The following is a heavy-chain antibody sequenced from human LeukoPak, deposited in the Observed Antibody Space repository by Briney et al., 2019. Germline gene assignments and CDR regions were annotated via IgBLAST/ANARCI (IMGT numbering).Heavy chain of an antibody. J-gene: IGHJ5*02. V-gene: IGHV1-69*13. CDR1: GGTFSSYA. D-gene: IGHD2-2*01. CDR2: IIPIFGTA. CDR3: ARGCSSTSCYSWAPDNWFDP. Sequence: SVKVSCKASGGTFSSYAISWVRQAPGQGLEWMGGIIPIFGTANYAQKFQGRVTITADESTSTAYTELSSLRSEDTAVYYCARGCSSTSCYSWAPDNWFDPWGQGTLVTVSS.